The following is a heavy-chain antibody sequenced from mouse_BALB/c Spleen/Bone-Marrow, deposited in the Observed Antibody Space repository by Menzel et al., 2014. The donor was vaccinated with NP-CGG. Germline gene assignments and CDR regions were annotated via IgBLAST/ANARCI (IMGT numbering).Heavy chain of an antibody. J-gene: IGHJ3*01. D-gene: IGHD1-1*01. Sequence: QVQLQQSGAELVRPGTSVKVSCKASGYAFTNYLIEWVKQRPGQGLEWIGMINPGSAGTNYNEKFKGKAKLTADKSSSTAYMQLSSLTSDGSAVYFCARELPRGFAYRGQGTLVTVSS. CDR3: ARELPRGFAY. V-gene: IGHV1-54*03. CDR1: GYAFTNYL. CDR2: INPGSAGT.